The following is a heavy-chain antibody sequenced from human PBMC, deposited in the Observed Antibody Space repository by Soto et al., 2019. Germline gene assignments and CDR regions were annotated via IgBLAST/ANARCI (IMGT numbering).Heavy chain of an antibody. V-gene: IGHV3-30*18. CDR1: GCTFRWFG. D-gene: IGHD3-10*01. J-gene: IGHJ4*02. Sequence: GWLGRGGPVSGCTFRWFGMNWVRQAPGKGLEWVARISNDGSNEYYVDSVKGRFTISRDNSKNTLYLQMDSLRAEDTAVYYCEKGEVRGIIPSYFDYWGLGTLVTVYS. CDR3: EKGEVRGIIPSYFDY. CDR2: ISNDGSNE.